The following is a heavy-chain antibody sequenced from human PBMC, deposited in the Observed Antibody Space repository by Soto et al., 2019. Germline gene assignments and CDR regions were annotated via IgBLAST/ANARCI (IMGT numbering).Heavy chain of an antibody. Sequence: GGSLRLSCAASGFTFSSYAMSWVRQAPGKGLEWVSAISGSGGSTYYADSVKGRFTISRDNSKNTLYLQMNSLRAEDTAVYYCAKAGITMIVVVISTPHFFDYWGQGTLVTVSS. CDR3: AKAGITMIVVVISTPHFFDY. D-gene: IGHD3-22*01. V-gene: IGHV3-23*01. CDR2: ISGSGGST. J-gene: IGHJ4*02. CDR1: GFTFSSYA.